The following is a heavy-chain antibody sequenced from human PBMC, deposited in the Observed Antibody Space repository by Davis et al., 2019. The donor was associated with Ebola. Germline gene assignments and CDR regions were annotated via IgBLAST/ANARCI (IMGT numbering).Heavy chain of an antibody. V-gene: IGHV3-23*01. CDR3: ANDHLGIAARPGGMDV. D-gene: IGHD6-6*01. CDR2: VTSSGCST. J-gene: IGHJ6*04. CDR1: GFTFGNYA. Sequence: GGSLRLSCAGSGFTFGNYAMTWARQAPGKGLEWVPAVTSSGCSTYYADSVKGRFTISRDNSKNTLYLQMNGLRAEDTAVYYCANDHLGIAARPGGMDVWGKGTTVTVSS.